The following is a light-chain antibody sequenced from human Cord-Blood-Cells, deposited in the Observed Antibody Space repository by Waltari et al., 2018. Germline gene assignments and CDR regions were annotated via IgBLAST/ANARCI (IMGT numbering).Light chain of an antibody. CDR1: SSDVGGSNF. V-gene: IGLV2-14*01. Sequence: QSALTKPASVSGSPGQSITISCTGTSSDVGGSNFGSWYQQHPGKPPKLMIYDVINRPSWVSNRFSGSKSGNTASLTISGLQAEDEADYYCSSYTSSSTLVFGTGTKVTVL. J-gene: IGLJ1*01. CDR3: SSYTSSSTLV. CDR2: DVI.